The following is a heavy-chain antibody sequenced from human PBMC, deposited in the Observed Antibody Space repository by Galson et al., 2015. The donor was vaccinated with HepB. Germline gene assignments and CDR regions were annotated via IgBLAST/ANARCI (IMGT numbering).Heavy chain of an antibody. J-gene: IGHJ6*03. CDR2: IWYDGSNE. Sequence: SLRLSCAASGFTFSSYGMHWVRQAPGKGLEWVAVIWYDGSNEYYADSVKGRFTISRDNSKNTLYLQMNSLRAEDTAVYYCARYRRELLLDRDYYYYMDVWGKGTTVTVSS. CDR3: ARYRRELLLDRDYYYYMDV. CDR1: GFTFSSYG. D-gene: IGHD1-26*01. V-gene: IGHV3-33*01.